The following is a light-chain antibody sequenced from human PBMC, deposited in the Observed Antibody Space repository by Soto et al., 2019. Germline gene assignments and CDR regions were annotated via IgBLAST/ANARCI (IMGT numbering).Light chain of an antibody. Sequence: IVVTQYPDTLSWTPGERASLSCRASQSVTDKLAWYQQKPGQAPRLLIYGASTRATGIPARFSGSGSGTEFTLTISSLQSEDFAVYYCLQYYNWPPWTFGQGTKVDIK. V-gene: IGKV3-15*01. CDR1: QSVTDK. CDR3: LQYYNWPPWT. J-gene: IGKJ1*01. CDR2: GAS.